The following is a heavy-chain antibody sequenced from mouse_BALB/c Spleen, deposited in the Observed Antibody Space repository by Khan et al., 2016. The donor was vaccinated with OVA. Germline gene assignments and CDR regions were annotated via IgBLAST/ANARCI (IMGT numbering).Heavy chain of an antibody. CDR1: GYTFTTYW. CDR2: IYPSDSYT. J-gene: IGHJ2*01. Sequence: QVQLQQPGAELVRPGASVKLSCKASGYTFTTYWINWVKQRPGQGLEWIGNIYPSDSYTNYNQKFKDKATLTVDKFSSTAYMHISSPTSEDSASYSCTADLLLHHWGQGTTLTVSA. CDR3: TADLLLHH. D-gene: IGHD1-1*01. V-gene: IGHV1-69*02.